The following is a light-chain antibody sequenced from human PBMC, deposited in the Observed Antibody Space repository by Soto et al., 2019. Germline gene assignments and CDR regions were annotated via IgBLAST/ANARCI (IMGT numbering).Light chain of an antibody. CDR2: EVS. CDR1: SSDVGFYNY. CDR3: SSYSTSSTPLV. V-gene: IGLV2-14*01. Sequence: ALTQPASVSGSPGQSITISCTGTSSDVGFYNYVSWYQQHPGKAPQLMIYEVSNRPSGVSNRFSGSKSGNTASLTISGLQAEDEADYYCSSYSTSSTPLVFGGGTKLTVL. J-gene: IGLJ3*02.